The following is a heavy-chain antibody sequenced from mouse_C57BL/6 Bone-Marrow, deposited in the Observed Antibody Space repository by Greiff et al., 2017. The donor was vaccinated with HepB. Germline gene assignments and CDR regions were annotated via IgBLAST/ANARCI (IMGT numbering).Heavy chain of an antibody. Sequence: VQLQQSGTVLARPGASVKMSCKTSGYTFTSYWMHWVKQRPGQGLEWIGAIYPGNSDTSYNQKFKGKAKLTAVTSASTAYMELSSLTSEDTAVYYCTTRLLYYVDYWGQGTTLTVSS. V-gene: IGHV1-5*01. CDR3: TTRLLYYVDY. CDR2: IYPGNSDT. J-gene: IGHJ2*01. D-gene: IGHD1-1*01. CDR1: GYTFTSYW.